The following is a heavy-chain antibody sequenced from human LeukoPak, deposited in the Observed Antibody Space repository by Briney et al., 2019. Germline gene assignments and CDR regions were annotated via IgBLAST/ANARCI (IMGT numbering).Heavy chain of an antibody. D-gene: IGHD2-2*01. V-gene: IGHV5-51*01. CDR3: ARQGPLGYCSSPSCFPSFDY. Sequence: AESLMISCKGSGDNFTNYWIACVRQMPGKGLEWMEIVYPGDSDTRYSPSFQGQGTISTDKSISTAYLQWSSLKASDTAIYYCARQGPLGYCSSPSCFPSFDYWGQGTLVTVSS. CDR2: VYPGDSDT. J-gene: IGHJ4*02. CDR1: GDNFTNYW.